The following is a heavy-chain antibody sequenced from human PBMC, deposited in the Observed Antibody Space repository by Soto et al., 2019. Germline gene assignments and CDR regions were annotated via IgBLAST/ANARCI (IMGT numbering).Heavy chain of an antibody. CDR2: ISGSGGST. CDR1: GFTFSSYA. V-gene: IGHV3-23*01. D-gene: IGHD3-22*01. J-gene: IGHJ5*02. CDR3: AKDRPSTYYYDSSGNNWFDP. Sequence: EVQLLESGGGLVQPGGSLRLSCAASGFTFSSYAMSWVRQAPGKGLEWVSAISGSGGSTYYADSVKGRFTISRDNSKNTLYLQMNSLRAEDTAVYYCAKDRPSTYYYDSSGNNWFDPWGQGTLVVVSS.